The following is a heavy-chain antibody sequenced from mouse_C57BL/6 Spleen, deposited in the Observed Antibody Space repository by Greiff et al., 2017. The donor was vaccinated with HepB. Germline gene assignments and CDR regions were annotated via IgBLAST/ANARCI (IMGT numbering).Heavy chain of an antibody. CDR1: GYTFTSYW. Sequence: VKLQQPGAELVMPGASVKLSCKASGYTFTSYWMHWVKQRPGQGLEWIGEIDPSDSYTNYNQKFKGKSTLTVDKSSSTAYMQLSSLTSEDSAVYYCARPVVAKGYYAMDYWGQGTSVTVSS. V-gene: IGHV1-69*01. CDR3: ARPVVAKGYYAMDY. J-gene: IGHJ4*01. CDR2: IDPSDSYT. D-gene: IGHD1-1*01.